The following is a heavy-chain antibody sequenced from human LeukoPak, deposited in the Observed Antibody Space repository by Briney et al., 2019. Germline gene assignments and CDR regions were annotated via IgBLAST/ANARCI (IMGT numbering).Heavy chain of an antibody. CDR2: ISAYNGNT. Sequence: ASVKVSCKASGYTFTSYGISWVRQAPGQGLEWMGWISAYNGNTNYAQKLQGRVTMTTDTSTSTAYMELRSLRSDGTAVYYCARDLGILWFGEFPTNWFDPWGQGTLVTVSS. D-gene: IGHD3-10*01. J-gene: IGHJ5*02. CDR1: GYTFTSYG. V-gene: IGHV1-18*01. CDR3: ARDLGILWFGEFPTNWFDP.